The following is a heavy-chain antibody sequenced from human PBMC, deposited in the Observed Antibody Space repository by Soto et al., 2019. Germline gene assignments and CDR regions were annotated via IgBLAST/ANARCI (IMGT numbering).Heavy chain of an antibody. D-gene: IGHD3-10*01. CDR2: VNPNNGDT. J-gene: IGHJ4*02. V-gene: IGHV1-8*01. CDR1: GYTFSNYD. CDR3: AKVSRKGSAIDFDY. Sequence: QVQLVQSGAELKKTGASVKVSCKASGYTFSNYDMNWVRQATGQGPEWIGWVNPNNGDTGYAQKFQGRVTLTTDISTTTAYMELTSLRSEDTAIYYCAKVSRKGSAIDFDYWGQGTLMTVSS.